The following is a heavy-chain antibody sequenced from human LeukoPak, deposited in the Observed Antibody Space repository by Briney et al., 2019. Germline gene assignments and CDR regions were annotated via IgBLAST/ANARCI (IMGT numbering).Heavy chain of an antibody. CDR2: IYHSGST. V-gene: IGHV4-30-2*01. J-gene: IGHJ6*02. CDR3: ARDTGTTGYYGMDV. Sequence: SETLSLTCAVSGGSISSGGYSWSWIRQPPGKGLEWIGYIYHSGSTYYNPSLKSRVTISVDRSKNQFSLKLSSVTAADTAVYYCARDTGTTGYYGMDVWGQGTTVTVSS. CDR1: GGSISSGGYS. D-gene: IGHD1-1*01.